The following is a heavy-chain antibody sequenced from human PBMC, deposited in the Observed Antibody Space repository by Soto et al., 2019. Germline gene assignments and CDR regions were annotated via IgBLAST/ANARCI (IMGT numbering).Heavy chain of an antibody. CDR1: GFTNTSSA. CDR3: AADRIGLRFLEWFFYGMDV. V-gene: IGHV1-58*01. D-gene: IGHD3-3*01. J-gene: IGHJ6*02. CDR2: IVVGSGNT. Sequence: ASVKVSCKASGFTNTSSAVQWVRQARGQRLEWIGWIVVGSGNTNYAQKFQERVTITRDMSTSTAYMELSSLRSEDTAVYYCAADRIGLRFLEWFFYGMDVWGQGTTVTVSS.